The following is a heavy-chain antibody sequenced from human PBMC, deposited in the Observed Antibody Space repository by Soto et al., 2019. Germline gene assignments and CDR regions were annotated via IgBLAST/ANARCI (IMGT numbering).Heavy chain of an antibody. D-gene: IGHD5-18*01. V-gene: IGHV3-9*01. J-gene: IGHJ4*02. CDR1: GFTFDDYA. Sequence: DVQLVESGGGLVQPGRSLRLSCAASGFTFDDYAVHWVRQAPGKGLEWVSGISWNSGNIGYADSVKGRFTISRDNAKNSLFLQMNSLRADDTALYYCAKGRGYTYNGGSALDYWGQGTLVTVSS. CDR3: AKGRGYTYNGGSALDY. CDR2: ISWNSGNI.